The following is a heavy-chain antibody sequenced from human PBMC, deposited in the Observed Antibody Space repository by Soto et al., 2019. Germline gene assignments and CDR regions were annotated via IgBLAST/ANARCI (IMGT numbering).Heavy chain of an antibody. Sequence: GGSLRLSCAASGFTFSSYWMSWVRQAPGKGLEWVANIKQDGSEKYYVDSVKGRFTISRDNAKNSLYLQMNSLRAEDTAVYYCAREGGYYSYPYYYYYYYMDVWGKGTTVTVSS. CDR3: AREGGYYSYPYYYYYYYMDV. J-gene: IGHJ6*03. CDR1: GFTFSSYW. D-gene: IGHD3-3*01. CDR2: IKQDGSEK. V-gene: IGHV3-7*01.